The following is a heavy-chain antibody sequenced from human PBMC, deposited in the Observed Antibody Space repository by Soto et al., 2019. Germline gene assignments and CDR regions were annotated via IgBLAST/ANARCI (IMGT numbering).Heavy chain of an antibody. CDR3: ARERGPRLPDY. CDR1: GFTFSNYG. J-gene: IGHJ4*02. D-gene: IGHD4-17*01. CDR2: ICFDGSNK. V-gene: IGHV3-33*01. Sequence: QVQLVESGGGVVQPGRSLRLSCTTSGFTFSNYGMYWVRQAPGKGLEWVAAICFDGSNKYYADSVKGRFTISKDNSKNTLFLQMNSLRAEDTAVYYCARERGPRLPDYWGQGTLVTVSS.